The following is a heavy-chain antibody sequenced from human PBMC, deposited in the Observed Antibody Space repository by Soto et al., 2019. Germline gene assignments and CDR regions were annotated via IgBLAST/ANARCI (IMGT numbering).Heavy chain of an antibody. CDR2: IFYSGST. CDR1: GGSISSRSYY. CDR3: ARLQTGDQVDY. V-gene: IGHV4-39*01. D-gene: IGHD7-27*01. Sequence: QLQLQESGPGLVKPSETLSLTCIVSGGSISSRSYYWGWIRQPPGKGLEWIGTIFYSGSTYYNPSLKSRVTISVDTSKNQFSLNLSSVTAADTAVYYCARLQTGDQVDYWGQGTLVTVSS. J-gene: IGHJ4*02.